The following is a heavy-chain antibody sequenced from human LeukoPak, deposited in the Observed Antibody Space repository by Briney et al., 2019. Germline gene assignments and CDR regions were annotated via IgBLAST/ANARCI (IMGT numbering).Heavy chain of an antibody. CDR3: ARGSGYYYGNFDY. CDR1: GFTFSNYG. CDR2: ISYDGSNK. D-gene: IGHD3-22*01. Sequence: GGSLRLSCAASGFTFSNYGMHWVRQAPGKGLEWVAVISYDGSNKYYADSVKGRFTISRDNSKNTLYLQMNSLRAEDTAVYYCARGSGYYYGNFDYWGQGTLVTVSS. V-gene: IGHV3-30*03. J-gene: IGHJ4*02.